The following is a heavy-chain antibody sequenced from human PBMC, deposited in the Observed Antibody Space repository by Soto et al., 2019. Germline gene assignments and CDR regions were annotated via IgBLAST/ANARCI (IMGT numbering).Heavy chain of an antibody. CDR1: GYSFTSYW. CDR3: TRLQPGFHLDV. Sequence: PGESLKISCKGSGYSFTSYWIGWVRQMPGKGLEWMGIIYPGDSDTRYSPSFQGQVTISADKSIRTAYLQWSSLKAPDXPMYYCTRLQPGFHLDVWGQGTTVTVSS. J-gene: IGHJ6*02. CDR2: IYPGDSDT. V-gene: IGHV5-51*01. D-gene: IGHD3-3*01.